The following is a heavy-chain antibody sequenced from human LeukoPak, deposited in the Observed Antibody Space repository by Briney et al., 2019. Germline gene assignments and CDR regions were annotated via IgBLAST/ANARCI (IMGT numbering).Heavy chain of an antibody. CDR1: DDSFSSHY. V-gene: IGHV4-59*11. D-gene: IGHD4-17*01. J-gene: IGHJ3*02. Sequence: SETLSLTCAVSDDSFSSHYWTWIRQPPGKGLEWIGYISYIGSTNYNPSLKSRVTISIDTSRNQFSLRLRSVTAADTAVYYCARDLVTVTKGFDIWGQGTMVSVSS. CDR2: ISYIGST. CDR3: ARDLVTVTKGFDI.